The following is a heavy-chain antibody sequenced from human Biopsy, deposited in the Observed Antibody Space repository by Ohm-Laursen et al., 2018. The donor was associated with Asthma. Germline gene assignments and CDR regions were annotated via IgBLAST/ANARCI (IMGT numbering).Heavy chain of an antibody. D-gene: IGHD7-27*01. CDR2: ISYTGNT. CDR1: GGSMSSSSYS. CDR3: ARHWNWGSFFDY. Sequence: SQTLSLTCPVSGGSMSSSSYSWGWIRQPPGKGLEWIGSISYTGNTDIPSLRSRVTLSMDTSKNNFSLKLTSVTAADTAVFYCARHWNWGSFFDYWGQGMLVTVSS. V-gene: IGHV4-39*01. J-gene: IGHJ4*02.